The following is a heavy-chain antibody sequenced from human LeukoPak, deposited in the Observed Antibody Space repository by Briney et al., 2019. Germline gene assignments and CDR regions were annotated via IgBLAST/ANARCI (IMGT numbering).Heavy chain of an antibody. V-gene: IGHV1-69*06. CDR2: IIPIFGTA. CDR3: ARGWSSGWYGYYYYYYMDV. Sequence: SVKVSCKASGGTFSSYAISWVRQAPGQGLEWMGGIIPIFGTANYAQKFQGRVTITADKSTSTAYMELSSLRSEDTAVYYCARGWSSGWYGYYYYYYMDVWGKGTTVTVSS. J-gene: IGHJ6*03. D-gene: IGHD6-19*01. CDR1: GGTFSSYA.